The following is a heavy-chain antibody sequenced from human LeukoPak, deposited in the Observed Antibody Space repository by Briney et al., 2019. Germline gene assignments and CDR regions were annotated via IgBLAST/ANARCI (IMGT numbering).Heavy chain of an antibody. CDR2: INDSGST. J-gene: IGHJ6*03. CDR3: ARGRRDDFSTFYYYMDV. V-gene: IGHV4-34*01. Sequence: SETLSLTCAVHGGSFSGYYWTWIRQPPGKGLEWIGEINDSGSTNYNPSIKSRVTISSDTSKNQFSLKLSSVTAADTAVYYCARGRRDDFSTFYYYMDVWGKGTTVTVSS. D-gene: IGHD5-24*01. CDR1: GGSFSGYY.